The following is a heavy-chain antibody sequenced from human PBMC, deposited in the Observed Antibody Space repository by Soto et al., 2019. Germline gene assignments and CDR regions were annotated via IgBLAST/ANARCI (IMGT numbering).Heavy chain of an antibody. CDR2: IWYDGSNK. CDR1: RFTFSGHA. V-gene: IGHV3-33*01. J-gene: IGHJ6*02. D-gene: IGHD6-19*01. Sequence: QVQVVESGGGVVQPGRSLRLSCTVSRFTFSGHAMHWVRQAPGKGLEWVAQIWYDGSNKYYADSVKGRFTISRDNSKNILYVQMDSLRVDDTAVYYCARDGQSLAPYALDVWGQGTSVTVSS. CDR3: ARDGQSLAPYALDV.